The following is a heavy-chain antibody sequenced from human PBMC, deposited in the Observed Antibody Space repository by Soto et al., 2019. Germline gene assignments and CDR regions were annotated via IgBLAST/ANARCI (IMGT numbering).Heavy chain of an antibody. CDR2: IIPIFGTA. CDR1: GGTFGSYA. CDR3: ARVMLEAYGMDV. V-gene: IGHV1-69*13. D-gene: IGHD3-10*02. J-gene: IGHJ6*02. Sequence: SVKVSCKASGGTFGSYAISWVRQAPGQGLEWMGGIIPIFGTANYAQKFQGRVTITADESTSTAYMELSSLRSEDSAVYYCARVMLEAYGMDVWGQGTTVTVSS.